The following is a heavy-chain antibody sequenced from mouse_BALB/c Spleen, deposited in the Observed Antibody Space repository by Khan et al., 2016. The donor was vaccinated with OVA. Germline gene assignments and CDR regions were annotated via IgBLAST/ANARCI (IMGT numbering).Heavy chain of an antibody. CDR2: INPNNGDT. CDR1: GYTFSNYY. CDR3: TSSGYANPFAY. D-gene: IGHD3-2*02. V-gene: IGHV1S81*02. Sequence: QVQLQQSGAELVKPGASVKLSCRASGYTFSNYYMYWVKQGPGQGLEWIGGINPNNGDTHFNATFKTKSTLTIDKSSSTAYMQLGSLTSEDSSLYYCTSSGYANPFAYWGHGTLVTVSA. J-gene: IGHJ3*01.